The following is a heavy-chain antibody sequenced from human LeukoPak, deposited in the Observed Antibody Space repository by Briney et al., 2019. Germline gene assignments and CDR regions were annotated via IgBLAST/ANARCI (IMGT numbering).Heavy chain of an antibody. D-gene: IGHD3-10*01. Sequence: PSETLSLTCTVSGGSISSSNYYWGWIRQPPGKGLEWIGSIYYSGSTYYNPSLKSRVTMSVDTSKNQFSLKLSSVTAADTAVYYCARGFRRGELFLYWGQGTLVTVSS. J-gene: IGHJ4*02. CDR2: IYYSGST. CDR3: ARGFRRGELFLY. V-gene: IGHV4-39*07. CDR1: GGSISSSNYY.